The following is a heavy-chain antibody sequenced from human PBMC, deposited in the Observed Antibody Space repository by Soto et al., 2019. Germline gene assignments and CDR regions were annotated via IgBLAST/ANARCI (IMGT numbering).Heavy chain of an antibody. CDR2: IGWDSVAI. D-gene: IGHD6-13*01. V-gene: IGHV3-9*01. CDR1: GFTFDDYA. J-gene: IGHJ6*02. Sequence: PGGSLRLSCAASGFTFDDYAFHWVRQAPGKGLEWVSSIGWDSVAIAYADSVKGRFTISRDNAKNSLYLQMNSLMTEDSALYCCTKDLTADYSSSGYYYGMAVWGQGTTVTVSS. CDR3: TKDLTADYSSSGYYYGMAV.